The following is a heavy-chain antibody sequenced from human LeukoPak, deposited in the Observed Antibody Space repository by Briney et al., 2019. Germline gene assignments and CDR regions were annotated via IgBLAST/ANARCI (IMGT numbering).Heavy chain of an antibody. Sequence: GGSLRLSCAVSGFSVSSFGMSWVRQAPGKGLEWISAISVDGETAYYADSVKGRFIISRDNSKNTLYLQLSSLRAEDTAVYYCAHAYSSGWYPYWGQGSLVSVSS. J-gene: IGHJ4*02. CDR3: AHAYSSGWYPY. V-gene: IGHV3-23*01. D-gene: IGHD6-19*01. CDR2: ISVDGETA. CDR1: GFSVSSFG.